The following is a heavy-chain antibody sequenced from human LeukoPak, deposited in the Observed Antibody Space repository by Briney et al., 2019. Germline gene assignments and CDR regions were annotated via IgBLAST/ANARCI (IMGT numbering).Heavy chain of an antibody. CDR1: GFTFSSYA. CDR3: ARPQIAAIPDYGMDV. J-gene: IGHJ6*02. CDR2: ISYDGSNK. V-gene: IGHV3-30-3*01. Sequence: QPGGSLRLSCAASGFTFSSYAMHWVRQAPGKGLEWVAVISYDGSNKYYADSVKGRFTISRDNSKNTLYLQMNSLRAEDTAVYYCARPQIAAIPDYGMDVWGQGTTVTVSS. D-gene: IGHD2-2*02.